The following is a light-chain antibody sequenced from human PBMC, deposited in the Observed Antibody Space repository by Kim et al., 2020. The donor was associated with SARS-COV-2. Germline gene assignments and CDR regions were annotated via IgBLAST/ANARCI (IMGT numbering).Light chain of an antibody. CDR2: DVS. Sequence: GQSITISCTETSSDVGGYDYVSWFQQHPGKVPKLMIYDVSKRPSGVSNRFSGSKSGNTASLTISGLQAEDEADYYCTAYTTSSSWVFGGGTQLTVL. CDR1: SSDVGGYDY. CDR3: TAYTTSSSWV. J-gene: IGLJ3*02. V-gene: IGLV2-14*04.